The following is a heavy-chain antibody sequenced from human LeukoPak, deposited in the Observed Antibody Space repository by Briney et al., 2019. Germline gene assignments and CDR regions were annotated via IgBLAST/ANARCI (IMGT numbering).Heavy chain of an antibody. V-gene: IGHV3-11*04. CDR3: ARDAGWLHYDS. Sequence: GGSLRLSCAASGFTFSDYYMNWIRQAPGKGLEWISYISKTGNIIKYADSVKGRFTISRDDAKNSLHLQMNSLKADDTAVYYCARDAGWLHYDSWGQGTLVTVSS. CDR2: ISKTGNII. J-gene: IGHJ4*02. CDR1: GFTFSDYY. D-gene: IGHD5-24*01.